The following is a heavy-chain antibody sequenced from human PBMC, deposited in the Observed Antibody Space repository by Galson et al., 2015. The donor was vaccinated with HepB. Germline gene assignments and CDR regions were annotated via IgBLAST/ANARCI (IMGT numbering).Heavy chain of an antibody. CDR3: ARDHYSYGFSIGDY. CDR2: ISYDGSNK. J-gene: IGHJ4*02. Sequence: SLRLSCAASGFTFSSYAMHWVRQAPGKGLEWVAVISYDGSNKYYADSVKGRFTISRDNSKNTLYLQMNSLRAEDTAVYYCARDHYSYGFSIGDYWGQGTLVTVSS. CDR1: GFTFSSYA. D-gene: IGHD5-18*01. V-gene: IGHV3-30*04.